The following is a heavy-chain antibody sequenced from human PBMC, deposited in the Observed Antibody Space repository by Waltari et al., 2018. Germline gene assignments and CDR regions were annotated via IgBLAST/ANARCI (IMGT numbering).Heavy chain of an antibody. D-gene: IGHD3-3*01. J-gene: IGHJ4*02. CDR2: IWSDGTIT. CDR1: AFTFSSFG. Sequence: QLVESGGGVVQPGASLRLSCIGSAFTFSSFGMHLVRQGPVGGLEWVAFIWSDGTITQYADSVKGRFLISRDNTKQLLVLQLNTLRVEDSGLYYCAKDLTIFGVVITYFDYWGQGTLVTVSS. CDR3: AKDLTIFGVVITYFDY. V-gene: IGHV3-33*03.